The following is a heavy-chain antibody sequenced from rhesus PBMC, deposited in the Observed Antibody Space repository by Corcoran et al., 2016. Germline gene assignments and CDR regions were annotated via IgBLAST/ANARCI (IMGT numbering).Heavy chain of an antibody. CDR2: IDGGSGPT. Sequence: QVQLQESGPGLVKPSETLSLTCAVSGYSISSGYGWGWIRQPPGKGLEWIGRIDGGSGPTYSHPSLKSRVAVSKHTSKNPFSLKLSSVTAADTAVVYCARVSAVENYFDYWGQGVLVTVSS. D-gene: IGHD4-29*01. J-gene: IGHJ4*01. CDR1: GYSISSGYG. V-gene: IGHV4-127*01. CDR3: ARVSAVENYFDY.